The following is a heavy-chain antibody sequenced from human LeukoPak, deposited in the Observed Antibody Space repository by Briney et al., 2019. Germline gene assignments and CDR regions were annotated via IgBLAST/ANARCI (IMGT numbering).Heavy chain of an antibody. Sequence: ASVKVSCKASGYTFTGYYMHWVRQAPGQGLEWTGWINPNSGGTNYAQKFQGRVTMTRDTSISTAYMELSRLRSDDTAVYYCASWPPYYDYVWGSRPAPGYWGQGTLVTVSS. CDR2: INPNSGGT. CDR1: GYTFTGYY. CDR3: ASWPPYYDYVWGSRPAPGY. J-gene: IGHJ4*02. D-gene: IGHD3-16*01. V-gene: IGHV1-2*02.